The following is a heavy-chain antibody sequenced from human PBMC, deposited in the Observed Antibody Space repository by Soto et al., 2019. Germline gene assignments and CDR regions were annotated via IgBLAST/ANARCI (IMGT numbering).Heavy chain of an antibody. Sequence: EVQLVESGGGLVKPGGSLRLSCAASGFTFSSYSMNWVRQAPGKGLGWVSSISSSSSYIYYADSVKGRFTISRDNAKNSLYLQMNSLRAEDTAVYYCARVVVVPAAGIDYWGQGTLVTVSS. CDR1: GFTFSSYS. D-gene: IGHD2-2*01. CDR3: ARVVVVPAAGIDY. J-gene: IGHJ4*02. CDR2: ISSSSSYI. V-gene: IGHV3-21*01.